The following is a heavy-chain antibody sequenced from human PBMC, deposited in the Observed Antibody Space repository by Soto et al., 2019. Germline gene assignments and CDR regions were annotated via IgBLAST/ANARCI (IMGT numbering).Heavy chain of an antibody. J-gene: IGHJ3*02. CDR2: IRSKAYGGTN. CDR1: GFTFGDYA. V-gene: IGHV3-49*04. D-gene: IGHD3-16*01. Sequence: GGSLRLSCTASGFTFGDYAMSWVRQAPGKGLEWVGFIRSKAYGGTNEYAASVKGRFTISRDDSKSIAYLQMNSLKTEDTAVYYCTRGGDHYHPDSFDIWGQGTMVTVSS. CDR3: TRGGDHYHPDSFDI.